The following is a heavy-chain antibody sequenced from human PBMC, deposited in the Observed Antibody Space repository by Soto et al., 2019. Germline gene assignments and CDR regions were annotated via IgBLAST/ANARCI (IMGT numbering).Heavy chain of an antibody. Sequence: QVQLQESGPGLVQPSQTLSLTCTVSGGSISSGGYYWSWIRQHPGKGLEWIGYIYSSGITYYNPSLKSRVTMSVDMSKNQFALRLSSVTAADTAVYYCATKPNGLYYFAYWGQGTLVTVSS. CDR2: IYSSGIT. CDR3: ATKPNGLYYFAY. J-gene: IGHJ4*02. V-gene: IGHV4-31*03. D-gene: IGHD2-8*01. CDR1: GGSISSGGYY.